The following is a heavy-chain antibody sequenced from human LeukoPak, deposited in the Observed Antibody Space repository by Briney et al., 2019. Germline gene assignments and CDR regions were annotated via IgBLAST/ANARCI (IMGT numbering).Heavy chain of an antibody. D-gene: IGHD3-22*01. V-gene: IGHV4-59*12. CDR2: IDYTGST. CDR3: ARGCDYDSSGYYENKYYFDY. Sequence: SETLSLTCTVSGGSISTYYWSWMRQPPGKGVEWIGYIDYTGSTNYNPSLKSRVTISVDTSKNQFSLKLSSVTAADTAVYYCARGCDYDSSGYYENKYYFDYWGQGTLVTVSS. J-gene: IGHJ4*02. CDR1: GGSISTYY.